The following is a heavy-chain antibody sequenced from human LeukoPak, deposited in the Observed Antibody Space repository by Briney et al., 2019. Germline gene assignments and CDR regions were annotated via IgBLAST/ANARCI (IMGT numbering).Heavy chain of an antibody. V-gene: IGHV3-30*04. CDR2: ISYDGSDK. CDR1: GFTFSSHA. CDR3: ARDIVVVVARKYAMDV. Sequence: GGSLRLSCAASGFTFSSHAMHWVRQAPGKGLEWVAVISYDGSDKYYTDSVKGRFTISRDNSKNTLYLQMNSLRAEDTAVYYCARDIVVVVARKYAMDVWGQGTTVTVSS. D-gene: IGHD2-15*01. J-gene: IGHJ6*02.